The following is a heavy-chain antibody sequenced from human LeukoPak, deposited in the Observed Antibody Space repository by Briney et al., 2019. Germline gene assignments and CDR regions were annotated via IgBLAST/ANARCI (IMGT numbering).Heavy chain of an antibody. V-gene: IGHV3-23*01. CDR2: ISGSGGST. D-gene: IGHD4-17*01. Sequence: GGSLRLSCAASGFTFSSYAMSWVRQAPGKGLEWVSAISGSGGSTYYADSVKGRFTISRDNSKNTLYLQINSLRAEDTAVYYCASGLYGDYVWVEAEYFQHWGQGTLVTVSS. J-gene: IGHJ1*01. CDR1: GFTFSSYA. CDR3: ASGLYGDYVWVEAEYFQH.